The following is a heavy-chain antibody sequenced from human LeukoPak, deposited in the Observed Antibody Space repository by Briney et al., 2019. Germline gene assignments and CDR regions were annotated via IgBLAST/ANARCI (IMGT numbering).Heavy chain of an antibody. CDR3: ARSRYGSFDY. Sequence: SQTLSLTCAISGDSVSSNSVVWHWIRQSPSRGLEWLGRTKYRSKWYNDYVISVKSRINITPDTSKNQFSLQLNSVTPGDTAVYYCARSRYGSFDYWGQGALVTVSS. CDR1: GDSVSSNSVV. D-gene: IGHD5-18*01. J-gene: IGHJ4*02. CDR2: TKYRSKWYN. V-gene: IGHV6-1*01.